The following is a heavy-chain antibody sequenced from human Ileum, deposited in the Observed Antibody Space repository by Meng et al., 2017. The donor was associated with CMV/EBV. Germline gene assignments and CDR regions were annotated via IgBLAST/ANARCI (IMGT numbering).Heavy chain of an antibody. CDR3: VRDRNDYGAYFDVLDF. Sequence: GGSLRLSCAASQFTFTAYRMNWVRQAPGKGLEWVSSISSSSTYISYADSVKGRFTISRDNAKNSLYLQLKDMRAEDTAVYYCVRDRNDYGAYFDVLDFWGQGTLVTVSS. CDR2: ISSSSTYI. D-gene: IGHD4-17*01. V-gene: IGHV3-21*01. CDR1: QFTFTAYR. J-gene: IGHJ4*02.